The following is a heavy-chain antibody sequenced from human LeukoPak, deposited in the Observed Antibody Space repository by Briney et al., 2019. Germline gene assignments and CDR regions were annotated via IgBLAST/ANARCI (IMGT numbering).Heavy chain of an antibody. CDR3: ASTSLYGDYFDY. J-gene: IGHJ4*02. D-gene: IGHD4-17*01. CDR2: IYYSGST. Sequence: SETLSLTCPVSGGSISSYYWSWIRQPPGKGLEWIGYIYYSGSTNYNPSLKSRVTISVGTSKNQFSLKLSSVTAADTAVYYCASTSLYGDYFDYWGQGTLVTVSS. V-gene: IGHV4-59*08. CDR1: GGSISSYY.